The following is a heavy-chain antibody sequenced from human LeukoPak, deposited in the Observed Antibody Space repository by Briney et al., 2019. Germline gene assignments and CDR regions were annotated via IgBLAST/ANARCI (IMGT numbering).Heavy chain of an antibody. CDR2: ISSGGDYM. V-gene: IGHV3-21*01. D-gene: IGHD4-17*01. J-gene: IGHJ4*02. CDR3: ATGSYGDFDC. Sequence: PGGSLRLSCAASTFTFSSYSMNWVRQAPGKGLEWVSSISSGGDYMFYADSVKGRFTISRDNAKNSLYLQMNSPRAEDTAVYYCATGSYGDFDCWGQGTLVTVSS. CDR1: TFTFSSYS.